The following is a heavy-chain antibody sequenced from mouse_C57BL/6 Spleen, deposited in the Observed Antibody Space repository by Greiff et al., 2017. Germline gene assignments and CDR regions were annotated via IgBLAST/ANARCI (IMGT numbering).Heavy chain of an antibody. V-gene: IGHV1-19*01. CDR3: ARDYGSSLCWFAY. CDR1: GYTFTDYY. CDR2: INPYNGGT. D-gene: IGHD1-1*01. J-gene: IGHJ3*01. Sequence: EVQLQQSGPVLVKPGASVKMSCKASGYTFTDYYMNWVKQSHGKSLEWIGVINPYNGGTSYNQKFKGKATLTVDKSSSTAYMELNSLTSEDSAVYYCARDYGSSLCWFAYWGQGTLVTVSA.